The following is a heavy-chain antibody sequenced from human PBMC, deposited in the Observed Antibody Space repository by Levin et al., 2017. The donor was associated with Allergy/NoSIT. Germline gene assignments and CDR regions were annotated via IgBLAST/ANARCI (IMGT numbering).Heavy chain of an antibody. V-gene: IGHV3-13*01. CDR1: GFILSNYD. D-gene: IGHD2-2*01. J-gene: IGHJ6*02. CDR2: IGSAGDT. Sequence: PGGSLRLSCEASGFILSNYDIHWVRLGTGKGLEWVAGIGSAGDTYYPGSVRGRFTISRDSAKNSLYLKMSSLRAGDTAVYFCARTQYCSTSTCLSSYGLDVWGQGITVTVSS. CDR3: ARTQYCSTSTCLSSYGLDV.